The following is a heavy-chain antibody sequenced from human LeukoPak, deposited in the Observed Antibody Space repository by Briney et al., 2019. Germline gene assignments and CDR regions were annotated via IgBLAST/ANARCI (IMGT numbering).Heavy chain of an antibody. J-gene: IGHJ4*02. V-gene: IGHV3-7*03. CDR3: AKAAHGYSYGSLFDY. Sequence: GGSLRLSCAASGFTFSSYWMSWVRQAPGKGLEWVANIKQDGSEKYYVDSVKGRFTISRDNAKNSLYLQMNSLRAEDTALYYCAKAAHGYSYGSLFDYWGQGTLVTVSS. CDR1: GFTFSSYW. CDR2: IKQDGSEK. D-gene: IGHD5-18*01.